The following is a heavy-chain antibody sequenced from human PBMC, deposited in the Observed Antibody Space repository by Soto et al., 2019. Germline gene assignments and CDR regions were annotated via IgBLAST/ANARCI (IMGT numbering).Heavy chain of an antibody. CDR2: IYYSGST. V-gene: IGHV4-30-4*01. J-gene: IGHJ4*02. D-gene: IGHD3-22*01. CDR1: GGSISSGDYY. Sequence: PSETLSLTCTVSGGSISSGDYYWSWIRQPPGKGLEWIGYIYYSGSTYYNPSLRGRVTISVDTSKNHFSLTLTSVTAADTAVYYCARIGNYDDSGYYYFDYWGLGTLVTVSS. CDR3: ARIGNYDDSGYYYFDY.